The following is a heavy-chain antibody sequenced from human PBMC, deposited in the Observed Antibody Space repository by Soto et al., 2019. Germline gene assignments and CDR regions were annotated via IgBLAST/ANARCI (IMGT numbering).Heavy chain of an antibody. CDR2: IYYSGST. Sequence: SETLSLTCTVSGGSISSSSYYWGWIRQPPGKGREWIGSIYYSGSTYYNPSLKRRVTISVDTSKNRFSLKLSTVTAADTAVYYCARHRDYVWGSYRYTPYYFDYWGQGTLVTVSS. CDR3: ARHRDYVWGSYRYTPYYFDY. CDR1: GGSISSSSYY. J-gene: IGHJ4*02. V-gene: IGHV4-39*01. D-gene: IGHD3-16*02.